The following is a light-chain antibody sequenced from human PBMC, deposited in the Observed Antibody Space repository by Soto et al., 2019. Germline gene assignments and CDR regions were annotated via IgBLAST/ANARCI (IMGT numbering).Light chain of an antibody. Sequence: QSALTQPASVSGSPGQSIAISCTGTSSDVGGYNHVTWYQQHPGKAPKLIIYEVSNRPSGVSNRFSGSKSGNTASLTISGLQAEDEANYYCNSYTTLSNRVFGTGTKLTVL. CDR3: NSYTTLSNRV. CDR1: SSDVGGYNH. CDR2: EVS. V-gene: IGLV2-14*01. J-gene: IGLJ1*01.